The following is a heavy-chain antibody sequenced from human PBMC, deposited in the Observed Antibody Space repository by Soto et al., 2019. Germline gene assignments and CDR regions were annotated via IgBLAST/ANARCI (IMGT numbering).Heavy chain of an antibody. Sequence: SETLPLTCVVAGGSISGGTWWSWVRQAPGKGLEWIGQTYSNGKTDYNPSLQSRVAISIDNSKNQLSLRLTSVTAADTAVYYCINNGQSCMEVWGKGTAVNVSS. J-gene: IGHJ6*03. CDR3: INNGQSCMEV. CDR1: GGSISGGTW. D-gene: IGHD1-1*01. CDR2: TYSNGKT. V-gene: IGHV4-4*02.